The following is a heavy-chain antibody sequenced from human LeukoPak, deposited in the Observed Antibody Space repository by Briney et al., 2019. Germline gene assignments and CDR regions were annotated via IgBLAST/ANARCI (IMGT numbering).Heavy chain of an antibody. Sequence: SVKVSCKASGGTFSSYAISWVRQAPGQGLEWMGGIIPIFGTANYAQKFQGRVTITADESTSTPYMELSSLRSEDTAVYYCARGRSVTIFGVVLDAFDIWGQGTMVTVSS. CDR2: IIPIFGTA. CDR3: ARGRSVTIFGVVLDAFDI. V-gene: IGHV1-69*01. D-gene: IGHD3-3*01. J-gene: IGHJ3*02. CDR1: GGTFSSYA.